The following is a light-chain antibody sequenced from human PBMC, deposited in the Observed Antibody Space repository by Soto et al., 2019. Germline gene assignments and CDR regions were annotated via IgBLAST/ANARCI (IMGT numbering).Light chain of an antibody. Sequence: DIQMTQSPSSLSASVGDRVTITCQASQDIYNYLNWYQQKPGKAPKLLIYGASNLQTGVPSRFTGSGSATDFTFTISSLQSEDIATYYCQQYETLPPTFGGGTKVEIK. J-gene: IGKJ4*01. CDR3: QQYETLPPT. CDR2: GAS. CDR1: QDIYNY. V-gene: IGKV1-33*01.